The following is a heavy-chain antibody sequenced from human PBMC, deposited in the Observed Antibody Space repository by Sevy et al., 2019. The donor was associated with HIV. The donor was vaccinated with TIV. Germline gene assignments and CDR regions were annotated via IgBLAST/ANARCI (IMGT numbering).Heavy chain of an antibody. CDR2: IIPIFGTA. Sequence: PSVTVSCKASGGTFSSYAISWVRQAPGQGLEWMGGIIPIFGTANYAQKFQGRVTITADESTSTAYMELSSLRSEDTAVYYCARGVLRYFELRVWGQGTTVTVSS. V-gene: IGHV1-69*13. J-gene: IGHJ6*02. CDR3: ARGVLRYFELRV. CDR1: GGTFSSYA. D-gene: IGHD3-9*01.